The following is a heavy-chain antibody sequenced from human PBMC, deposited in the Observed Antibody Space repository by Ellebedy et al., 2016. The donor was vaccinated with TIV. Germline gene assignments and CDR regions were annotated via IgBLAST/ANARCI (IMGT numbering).Heavy chain of an antibody. V-gene: IGHV3-23*01. D-gene: IGHD2-21*02. CDR2: ISASANGT. CDR3: AKNRYSSCYSAVDV. J-gene: IGHJ6*02. Sequence: PGGSLRLSCAASEFTFSSFAMTWVRQAPGKGLEWVSAISASANGTYYADSVKGRFTISRDNSKNTLYLQMSSLRAEDTAVYYCAKNRYSSCYSAVDVWGQGTTVTVSS. CDR1: EFTFSSFA.